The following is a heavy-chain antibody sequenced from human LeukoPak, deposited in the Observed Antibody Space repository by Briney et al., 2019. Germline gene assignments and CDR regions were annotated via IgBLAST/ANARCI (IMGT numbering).Heavy chain of an antibody. CDR3: ARGYSALGY. J-gene: IGHJ4*02. V-gene: IGHV3-7*01. D-gene: IGHD6-13*01. CDR1: GFIFSSHW. Sequence: QAGGPLRLSCAASGFIFSSHWMTWVRQAPGKGLEWVASIKEDGSEKNYVDSVKGRFTISRDNAKNSLYLQMKSLRDEDTAVYSCARGYSALGYWGQGTLVTVPS. CDR2: IKEDGSEK.